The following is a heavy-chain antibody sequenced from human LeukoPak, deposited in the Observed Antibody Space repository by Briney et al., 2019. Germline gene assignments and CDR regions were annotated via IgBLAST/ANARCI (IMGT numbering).Heavy chain of an antibody. CDR2: MNPNSGNT. J-gene: IGHJ6*03. V-gene: IGHV1-8*01. CDR3: ARNLAEGCSGGSCYSPHNYYYYYYKDV. Sequence: ASVKVSCKASGYTFTSYDINWVRQATGQGLEWMGWMNPNSGNTGYAQKFQGRVTMTRNTSISTAYMELSSLRSEDTAVYYCARNLAEGCSGGSCYSPHNYYYYYYKDVWGKGTTVTISS. D-gene: IGHD2-15*01. CDR1: GYTFTSYD.